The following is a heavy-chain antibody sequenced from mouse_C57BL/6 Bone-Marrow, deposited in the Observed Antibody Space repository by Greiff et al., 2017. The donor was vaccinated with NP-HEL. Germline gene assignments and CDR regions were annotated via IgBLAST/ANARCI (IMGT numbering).Heavy chain of an antibody. Sequence: QVQLQQPGAELVMPGASVKLSCKASGYTFTSYWMHWVKQRPGQGLEWIGEIDPSDSYTNYNQKFKGKSTLTVDKSSSTAYMQLSSLTSEDSAVYYCARDPGNFAWFAYWGQGTLVTVSA. CDR2: IDPSDSYT. CDR1: GYTFTSYW. V-gene: IGHV1-69*01. J-gene: IGHJ3*01. CDR3: ARDPGNFAWFAY. D-gene: IGHD2-1*01.